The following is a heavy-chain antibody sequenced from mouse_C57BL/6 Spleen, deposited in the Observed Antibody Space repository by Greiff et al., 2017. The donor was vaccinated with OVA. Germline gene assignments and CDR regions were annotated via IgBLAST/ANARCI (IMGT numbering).Heavy chain of an antibody. CDR2: IYPGSGST. V-gene: IGHV1-55*01. CDR1: GYTFTSYW. CDR3: ARWGPGYYSWFAY. D-gene: IGHD2-3*01. J-gene: IGHJ3*01. Sequence: QVQLQQPGAELVKPGASVKMSCKASGYTFTSYWITWVKQRPGQGLEWIGDIYPGSGSTNYNEKFKSKATLTVDTSSSTAYMQLSSLTSEDSAVYYCARWGPGYYSWFAYWGQGTLVTVSA.